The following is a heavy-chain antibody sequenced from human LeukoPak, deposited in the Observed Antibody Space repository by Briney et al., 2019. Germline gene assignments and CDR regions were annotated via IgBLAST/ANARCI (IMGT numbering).Heavy chain of an antibody. Sequence: SETLSLTCTVSGGSISSYYWSWIRQPPGKGLEWIGYIYYSGSPNYNPSLKSRVTISIHTSKKQFSLKLSSVTAADTAVYYCARSIAVAGIVSDYYYYGMDVWGQGTTVTVSS. D-gene: IGHD6-19*01. V-gene: IGHV4-59*08. CDR1: GGSISSYY. CDR2: IYYSGSP. CDR3: ARSIAVAGIVSDYYYYGMDV. J-gene: IGHJ6*02.